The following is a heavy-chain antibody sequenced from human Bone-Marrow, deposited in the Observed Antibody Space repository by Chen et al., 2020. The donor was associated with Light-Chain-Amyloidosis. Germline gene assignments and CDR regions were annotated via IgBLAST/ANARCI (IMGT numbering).Heavy chain of an antibody. CDR1: GYTFPNYW. CDR3: ARRRDGYNFDY. V-gene: IGHV5-51*01. D-gene: IGHD5-12*01. J-gene: IGHJ4*02. Sequence: GYTFPNYWIGWVRQMPGKGMEWMGVIYPDDSDARYSPSFEGQVTISADKSITTAYLQWRSLKASDTAMYYCARRRDGYNFDYWGQGTLVTVSS. CDR2: IYPDDSDA.